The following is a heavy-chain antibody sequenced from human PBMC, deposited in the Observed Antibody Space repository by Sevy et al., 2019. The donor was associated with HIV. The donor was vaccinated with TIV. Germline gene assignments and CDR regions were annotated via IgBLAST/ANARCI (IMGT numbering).Heavy chain of an antibody. J-gene: IGHJ6*02. D-gene: IGHD3-10*01. CDR2: IYSGEYT. V-gene: IGHV3-53*01. CDR3: ARDRDGSGSSGGYGMDV. Sequence: GGSLRLSCAASGFTVSSNYMSWVRQAPGKGLEWVSVIYSGEYTYYADSVKGRFTISRDNAKKSLYLQMNSLRAEDTAVYYCARDRDGSGSSGGYGMDVWGQGTTVTVSS. CDR1: GFTVSSNY.